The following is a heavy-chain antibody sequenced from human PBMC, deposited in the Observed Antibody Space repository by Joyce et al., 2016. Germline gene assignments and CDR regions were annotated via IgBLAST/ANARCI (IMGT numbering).Heavy chain of an antibody. D-gene: IGHD6-6*01. CDR1: GFSFSGYW. CDR3: VRGISARPGGPNWFDP. CDR2: INTDGSST. J-gene: IGHJ5*02. Sequence: EVQLVESGGGLVQPGGSLRLSCAASGFSFSGYWIHWVRQAPGKGLVWVSRINTDGSSTRFADSEKGRFTISRENAKNTLYLQMNSLRAEDTAVYYCVRGISARPGGPNWFDPWGQGTLVTVSS. V-gene: IGHV3-74*01.